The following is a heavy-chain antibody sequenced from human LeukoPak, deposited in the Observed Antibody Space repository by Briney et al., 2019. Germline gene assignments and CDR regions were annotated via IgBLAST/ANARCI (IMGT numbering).Heavy chain of an antibody. Sequence: SETLSLTCTVSGGSISSSSYYWGWIRQPPGKGLEWIGSIYYSGSTYYNPSLKSRVTISVDTSKNQFSLKLSSVTAADTAVYYCARKGIAAAGDTDYWGQGTLVTVSS. CDR2: IYYSGST. CDR3: ARKGIAAAGDTDY. CDR1: GGSISSSSYY. J-gene: IGHJ4*02. V-gene: IGHV4-39*01. D-gene: IGHD6-13*01.